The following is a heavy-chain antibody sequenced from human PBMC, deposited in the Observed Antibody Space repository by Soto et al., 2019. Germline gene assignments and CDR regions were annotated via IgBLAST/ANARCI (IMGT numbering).Heavy chain of an antibody. CDR1: GGSISSGDYY. J-gene: IGHJ4*02. Sequence: QVQLPESRPGLVKPSQTMSLTCTVSGGSISSGDYYWSWIRQHPGKGLEWIGYIYSSGSTYYNPSIKSRVTLSVHTSKNQSSLRLSSVTAADTAVYYCARETSIWGEGTLVTFSS. CDR3: ARETSI. CDR2: IYSSGST. V-gene: IGHV4-31*03.